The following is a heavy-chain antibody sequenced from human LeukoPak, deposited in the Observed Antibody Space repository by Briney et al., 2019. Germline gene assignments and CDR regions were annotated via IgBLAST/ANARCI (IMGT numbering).Heavy chain of an antibody. D-gene: IGHD6-13*01. CDR1: GYSFIDYY. J-gene: IGHJ4*02. Sequence: GASVKVSCKTSGYSFIDYYMHWVRQAPGQGLEWMGWINPNSGGTNYAQKFQGRVTMTRDTSISTAYMELSRLRSDDTAVYYCARDLYSSSWYPGYWGQGTLVTVSS. CDR2: INPNSGGT. CDR3: ARDLYSSSWYPGY. V-gene: IGHV1-2*02.